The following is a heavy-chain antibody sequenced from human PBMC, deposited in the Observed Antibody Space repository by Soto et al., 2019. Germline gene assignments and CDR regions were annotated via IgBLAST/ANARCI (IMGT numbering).Heavy chain of an antibody. CDR1: GDSVSRYH. V-gene: IGHV4-59*08. CDR2: ISYSGST. CDR3: ARPGSGTVPDY. D-gene: IGHD2-2*01. J-gene: IGHJ4*02. Sequence: SETLSLTCTVSGDSVSRYHWSWVRQPPGKGLEWLGCISYSGSTYLNPSLNSRVAISLDTSKNQFSLNLRSVTAADTAVYYCARPGSGTVPDYSGQRSPVIVSS.